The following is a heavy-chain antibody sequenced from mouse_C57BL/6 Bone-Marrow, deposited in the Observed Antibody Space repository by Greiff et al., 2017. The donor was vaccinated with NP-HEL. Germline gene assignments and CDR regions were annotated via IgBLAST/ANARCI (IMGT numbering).Heavy chain of an antibody. CDR1: GFTFSDYG. D-gene: IGHD1-1*01. Sequence: EVQGVESGGGLVKPGGTLKLSCAASGFTFSDYGMHWVRQAPEKGLEWVAYISSGSSTIYYADTVKGRFTISRDNAKNTLFLQMTSLRSEDTAMYYCARGTVVASYWYFDVWGTGTTVTVSS. CDR2: ISSGSSTI. CDR3: ARGTVVASYWYFDV. V-gene: IGHV5-17*01. J-gene: IGHJ1*03.